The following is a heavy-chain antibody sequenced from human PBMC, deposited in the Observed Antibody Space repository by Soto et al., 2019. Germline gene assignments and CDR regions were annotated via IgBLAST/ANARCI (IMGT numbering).Heavy chain of an antibody. CDR3: ARSSGGVFGIIIEGSNWLAP. CDR1: GFTFMTYD. Sequence: ASVKVSCKASGFTFMTYDFSWVRQAAGQGLGWMGWMNPNNGNAGFAQKFRGRINMTRNTSISTAYLELSSLRSDDSAVYYCARSSGGVFGIIIEGSNWLAPWGQGSLVTVSS. CDR2: MNPNNGNA. J-gene: IGHJ5*02. V-gene: IGHV1-8*01. D-gene: IGHD3-16*02.